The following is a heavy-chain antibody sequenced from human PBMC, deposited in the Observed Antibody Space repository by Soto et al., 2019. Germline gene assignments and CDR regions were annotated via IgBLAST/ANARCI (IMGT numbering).Heavy chain of an antibody. J-gene: IGHJ4*02. CDR3: ARVFYDSGAYYYDY. CDR2: INGDGSGT. V-gene: IGHV3-64*02. D-gene: IGHD3-22*01. Sequence: PGGALRLSCAASGFTFNKYIIHWVRQAPGKGLEYVSGINGDGSGTSYSDSLKGRFTISRDNSKNTLFLQMGSLRDEDMALYYCARVFYDSGAYYYDYWGQGTLVTFSS. CDR1: GFTFNKYI.